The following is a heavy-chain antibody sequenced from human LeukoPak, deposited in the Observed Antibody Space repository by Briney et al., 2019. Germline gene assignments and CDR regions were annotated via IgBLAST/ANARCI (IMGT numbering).Heavy chain of an antibody. V-gene: IGHV3-33*01. CDR3: ARTPKLLCFGKDNYFAS. D-gene: IGHD3-10*01. CDR2: IWYDGSNK. CDR1: GFTFSSYG. J-gene: IGHJ4*02. Sequence: GGSLRLSCAASGFTFSSYGMHWVRQAPGKGLEWVAVIWYDGSNKYYADSVKGRFTISRDNSKNTLYLQMNSLRAEDTAVYYCARTPKLLCFGKDNYFASWGQGPLVTASS.